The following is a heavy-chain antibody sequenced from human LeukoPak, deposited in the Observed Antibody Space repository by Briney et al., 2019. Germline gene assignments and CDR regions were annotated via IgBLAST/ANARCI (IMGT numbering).Heavy chain of an antibody. V-gene: IGHV1-46*01. D-gene: IGHD1-26*01. J-gene: IGHJ4*02. CDR1: GYTFTSYY. CDR2: INPSGGST. CDR3: ASGPGTPKGIDY. Sequence: GASVKVSCKASGYTFTSYYMHWVRQTPGQGLEWMGIINPSGGSTSYAQKFQGRVTMTRDTSTSTVYMELSSLRSEDTAVYYCASGPGTPKGIDYWGQGTLVTVSS.